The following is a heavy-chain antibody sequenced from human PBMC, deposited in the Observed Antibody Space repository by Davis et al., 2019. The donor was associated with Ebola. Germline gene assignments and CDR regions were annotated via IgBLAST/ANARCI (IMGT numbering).Heavy chain of an antibody. V-gene: IGHV3-21*01. CDR2: ISSSSSYI. CDR3: ARDRGDYGGNDAFDI. Sequence: GESLKISCAASGFTFSSYSMNWVRQAPGKGLEWVSSISSSSSYIYYADSVKGRFTISRDNAKNSLYLQMNSLRAEDTAVYYCARDRGDYGGNDAFDIWGQGTMVTVSS. CDR1: GFTFSSYS. D-gene: IGHD4-23*01. J-gene: IGHJ3*02.